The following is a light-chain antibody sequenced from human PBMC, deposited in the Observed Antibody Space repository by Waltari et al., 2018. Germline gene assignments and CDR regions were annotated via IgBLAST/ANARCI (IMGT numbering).Light chain of an antibody. CDR1: QNIINSY. CDR2: GAS. CDR3: QQYGTSPIT. J-gene: IGKJ5*01. V-gene: IGKV3-20*01. Sequence: EIVLTQSPGTLSLSPGERATLSCRASQNIINSYLAWFQQTPGQAPRLLIYGASKRATGLPGGFSGGGSEADFTLTINRLEAEDFAVYFCQQYGTSPITFGQGTRLEIK.